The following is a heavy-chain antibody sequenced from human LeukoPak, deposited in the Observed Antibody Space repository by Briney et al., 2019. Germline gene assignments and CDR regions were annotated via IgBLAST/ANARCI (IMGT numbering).Heavy chain of an antibody. CDR2: TWYDGSNK. CDR1: GFTFSNYG. CDR3: ARDNYNGSGTYYSNFDY. Sequence: EAGGSLRLSCAASGFTFSNYGMHWVRQAPGKGLEWVAVTWYDGSNKYYADSVKGRFTISRDNSKNTLYLQMNSLRDEDTALYYCARDNYNGSGTYYSNFDYWGQGTLVTVSS. J-gene: IGHJ4*02. D-gene: IGHD3-10*01. V-gene: IGHV3-33*01.